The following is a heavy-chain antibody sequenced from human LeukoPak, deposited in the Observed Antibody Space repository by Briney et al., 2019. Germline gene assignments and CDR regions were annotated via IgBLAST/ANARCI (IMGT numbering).Heavy chain of an antibody. CDR3: ARDLRCGGSCCSDYYYYGMDV. J-gene: IGHJ6*02. V-gene: IGHV1-69*04. Sequence: GASVKVSCKASGGTFSSYAISWVRQAPGPGLEWMGRIIPILGIANYAQKFQGRVTITADKSTSTAYMELSSLGSEDTAVYYCARDLRCGGSCCSDYYYYGMDVWGQGTTVTVSS. D-gene: IGHD2-15*01. CDR2: IIPILGIA. CDR1: GGTFSSYA.